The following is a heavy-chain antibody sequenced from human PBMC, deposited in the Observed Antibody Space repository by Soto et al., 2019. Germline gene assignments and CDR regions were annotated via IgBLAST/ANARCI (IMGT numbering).Heavy chain of an antibody. D-gene: IGHD3-22*01. Sequence: QVQLVESGGGVVQPGRSLRLSCAASGFTFSSYARHWVRQAPGKGLEWVAVISYDGSNKYYADSVKGRFTISRDNSKNTLYLQMNSLRAEDTVVYYCARDNWRWLSPTFDYWGQGTLVTVSS. CDR2: ISYDGSNK. J-gene: IGHJ4*02. CDR1: GFTFSSYA. CDR3: ARDNWRWLSPTFDY. V-gene: IGHV3-30-3*01.